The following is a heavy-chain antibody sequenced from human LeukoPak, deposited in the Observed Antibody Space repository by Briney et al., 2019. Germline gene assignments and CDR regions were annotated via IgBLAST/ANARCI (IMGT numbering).Heavy chain of an antibody. Sequence: GGSLRLSCAASGFTFSSYAMHWVRQAPGKGLEWVAVISYDGSNKHYADSVKGRFTISRDNAKNSLYLQIDSLRAEDTALYYCVGEVFFQFDSWGQGALVTVSS. V-gene: IGHV3-30-3*01. CDR2: ISYDGSNK. CDR1: GFTFSSYA. J-gene: IGHJ4*02. CDR3: VGEVFFQFDS.